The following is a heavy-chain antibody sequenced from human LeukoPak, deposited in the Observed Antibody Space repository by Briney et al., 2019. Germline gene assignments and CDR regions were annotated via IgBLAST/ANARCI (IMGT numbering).Heavy chain of an antibody. V-gene: IGHV4-59*01. CDR3: ARDYGDYGDYVGLGWFDP. J-gene: IGHJ5*02. D-gene: IGHD4-17*01. CDR2: IYYSGST. CDR1: GGSISGNY. Sequence: SETLSLTCTVSGGSISGNYWSWIRQPPGKGLEWIGYIYYSGSTNYNPSLKSRVTISVDTSKNQFSLKLSSATAADTAVYYCARDYGDYGDYVGLGWFDPWGQGTLVTVSS.